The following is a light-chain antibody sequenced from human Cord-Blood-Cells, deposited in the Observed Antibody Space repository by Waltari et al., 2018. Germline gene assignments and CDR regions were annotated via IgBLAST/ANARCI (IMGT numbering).Light chain of an antibody. CDR1: QSVSSY. CDR2: DAS. CDR3: QQRSNWPPYT. V-gene: IGKV3-11*01. Sequence: EIVFTQSPATLSLFPGERATLSCRASQSVSSYLPRYQQKPGQAPRLLIYDASNRATGIPARFSGSGSGTDFTLTISSLEPEDFAVYYCQQRSNWPPYTFGQGTKLEIK. J-gene: IGKJ2*01.